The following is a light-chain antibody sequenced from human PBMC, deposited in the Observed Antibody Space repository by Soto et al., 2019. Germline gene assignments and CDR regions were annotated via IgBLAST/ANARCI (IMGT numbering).Light chain of an antibody. J-gene: IGKJ4*01. Sequence: PGERATLSCRASQSVGTYLAWYQQKPGQAPRLLISNASNRATGILARFSGSGSGTDFTFTISSLEAEDFAVYYCHQRSNWPRTFGGGTKVEIK. V-gene: IGKV3-11*01. CDR2: NAS. CDR3: HQRSNWPRT. CDR1: QSVGTY.